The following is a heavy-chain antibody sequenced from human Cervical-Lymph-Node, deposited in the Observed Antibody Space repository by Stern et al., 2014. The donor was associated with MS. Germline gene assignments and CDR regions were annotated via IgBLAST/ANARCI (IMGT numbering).Heavy chain of an antibody. J-gene: IGHJ4*02. CDR2: IDWDDDK. Sequence: QVTLRASGPALVKPTQTLTLTCTFSGFTLSTSGMCVIWIRQPPGKALEWLALIDWDDDKYYSTSLKARLTISKDTSKNQVVLTMTNMDPVDTATYYCARIRWGAVAPHFDYWGQGTLVTVSS. CDR3: ARIRWGAVAPHFDY. D-gene: IGHD6-19*01. V-gene: IGHV2-70*01. CDR1: GFTLSTSGMC.